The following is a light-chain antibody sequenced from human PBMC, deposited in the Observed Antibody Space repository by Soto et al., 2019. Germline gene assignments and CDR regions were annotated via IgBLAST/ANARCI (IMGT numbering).Light chain of an antibody. CDR2: AAS. CDR3: QQSYSTPWT. CDR1: QTISSY. J-gene: IGKJ1*01. Sequence: DIQMTQSPSSLSASVGDRVTITCRASQTISSYLSWYQQNPGKAPKLLIYAASSLQSGVPSRFSGSGSGTDFTITISNLQPEDFANYYCQQSYSTPWTFGQGTKVEIK. V-gene: IGKV1-39*01.